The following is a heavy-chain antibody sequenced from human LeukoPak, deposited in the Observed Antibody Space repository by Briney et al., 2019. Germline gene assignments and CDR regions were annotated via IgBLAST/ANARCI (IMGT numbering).Heavy chain of an antibody. CDR2: FYSNSGTP. CDR3: AKPISGDLAVTADWFDP. J-gene: IGHJ5*01. D-gene: IGHD2-21*02. Sequence: PGGSRRPSCGALGIPLRFFAIDWVRQPSGKGLGGGSTFYSNSGTPSYAASVRGRFTISRDNSKNTLYLQLNTLRAEDTAVYYCAKPISGDLAVTADWFDPWGQGTLVVVSS. V-gene: IGHV3-23*05. CDR1: GIPLRFFA.